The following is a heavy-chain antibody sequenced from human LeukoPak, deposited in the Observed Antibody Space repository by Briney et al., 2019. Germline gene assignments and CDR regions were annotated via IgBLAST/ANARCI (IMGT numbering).Heavy chain of an antibody. Sequence: VSVKVSCKASGYTFTGYYMHWVRQAPGQGLEWMGWINPNSGGRNYAQEFQGRVTMTSDTSISTAYMELSRLRSDDTAVYYWARGLGAIQQGSYWGQGTLVTVSS. V-gene: IGHV1-2*02. CDR1: GYTFTGYY. CDR3: ARGLGAIQQGSY. CDR2: INPNSGGR. J-gene: IGHJ4*02. D-gene: IGHD5-18*01.